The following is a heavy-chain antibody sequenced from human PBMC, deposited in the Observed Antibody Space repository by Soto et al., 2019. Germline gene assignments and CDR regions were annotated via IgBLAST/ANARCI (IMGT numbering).Heavy chain of an antibody. CDR3: ARDLYYYDSSGYYPPVDYYYCMDV. CDR1: GGTFSSYT. CDR2: IIPILGIA. J-gene: IGHJ6*02. V-gene: IGHV1-69*04. D-gene: IGHD3-22*01. Sequence: GASVKVSCKASGGTFSSYTISWVRQAPGQGLEWMGRIIPILGIANYAQKFQGRVTITADKSTSTAYMELSSLRSEDTAVYYCARDLYYYDSSGYYPPVDYYYCMDVWGQGTTVTLSS.